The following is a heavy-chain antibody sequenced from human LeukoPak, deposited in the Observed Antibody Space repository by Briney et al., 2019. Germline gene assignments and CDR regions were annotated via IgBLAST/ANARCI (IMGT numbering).Heavy chain of an antibody. CDR3: ARGTYYDFWSGYYMRDYYMDV. Sequence: GRSLRLSCAASGFTFSSYAMHWVRQAPGKGLEWVAVISYDGSNKYYAASVKGRFTISRDNSKNTLYLQMNSLRAEDTAVYYCARGTYYDFWSGYYMRDYYMDVWGKGTTVTISS. D-gene: IGHD3-3*01. CDR1: GFTFSSYA. J-gene: IGHJ6*03. V-gene: IGHV3-30*01. CDR2: ISYDGSNK.